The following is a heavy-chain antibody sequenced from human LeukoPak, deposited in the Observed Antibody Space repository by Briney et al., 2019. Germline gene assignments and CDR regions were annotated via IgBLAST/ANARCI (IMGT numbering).Heavy chain of an antibody. J-gene: IGHJ4*02. D-gene: IGHD4-17*01. V-gene: IGHV3-23*01. CDR1: GGSISSGGYY. CDR3: AKGFSYGDYAPFDY. Sequence: PSETLSLTCTVSGGSISSGGYYWSWIRQHPGKGLEWVSAISGSGGSTYYADSVKGRFTISRDNSKNTLYLQMNSLRAEDTAVYYCAKGFSYGDYAPFDYWGQGTLVTVSS. CDR2: ISGSGGST.